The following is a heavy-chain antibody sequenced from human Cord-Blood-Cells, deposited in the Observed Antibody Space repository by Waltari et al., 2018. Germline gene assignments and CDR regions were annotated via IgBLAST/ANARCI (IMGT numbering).Heavy chain of an antibody. V-gene: IGHV1-2*02. J-gene: IGHJ4*02. D-gene: IGHD1-20*01. CDR2: IKHNCGGT. Sequence: QVQLVQSGAEVKKPGASVKVSCKASGYTFTGHYMHWVRQAPGQGLAWMVWIKHNCGGTNYEQNYQGRVPMTSDTSISTAYMELSRLGSDDSAVYYCAAERAYNCKYYFDYWGQGTLVTVSS. CDR1: GYTFTGHY. CDR3: AAERAYNCKYYFDY.